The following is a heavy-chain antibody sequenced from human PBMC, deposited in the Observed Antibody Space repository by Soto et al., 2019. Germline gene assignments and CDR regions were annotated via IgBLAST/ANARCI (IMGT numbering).Heavy chain of an antibody. V-gene: IGHV3-9*01. D-gene: IGHD3-9*01. CDR2: ISWNSGSI. CDR1: GFTFDDYA. J-gene: IGHJ4*02. Sequence: PGGSLRLSCAASGFTFDDYAMHWVRQAPGKGLEWVSGISWNSGSIGYADSVKGRFTISRDNSRNMVFLQMNGLRVEDTALYYCARDREPDGIWTFDSWGQGALVTVSS. CDR3: ARDREPDGIWTFDS.